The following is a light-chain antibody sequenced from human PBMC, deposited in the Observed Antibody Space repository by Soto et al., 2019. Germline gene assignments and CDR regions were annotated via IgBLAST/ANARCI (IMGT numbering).Light chain of an antibody. CDR1: HDTSNS. V-gene: IGKV1-16*01. CDR3: QQYSSFPYT. J-gene: IGKJ2*01. Sequence: DIQMTQSPSSLSASVGDRVTITCRASHDTSNSVAWFQQRPGMAPKSLIYGASSLQSGVSSRFSGSGSGTQFTLTISSLQLEDFATYDCQQYSSFPYTFGQGTKLEIK. CDR2: GAS.